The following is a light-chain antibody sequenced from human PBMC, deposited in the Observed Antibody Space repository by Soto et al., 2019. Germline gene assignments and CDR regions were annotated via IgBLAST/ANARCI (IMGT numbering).Light chain of an antibody. CDR2: GAS. J-gene: IGKJ2*01. Sequence: DIQLTQSPSFLSASVGDRVTITCRASQGISTYLAWYLQRQGKAPKLLIYGASTLQSGVPSRFSGSGSGTEFTLTISSLQPEDFGTYYCQQLNSDWYAFGQGTKLEIK. V-gene: IGKV1-9*01. CDR1: QGISTY. CDR3: QQLNSDWYA.